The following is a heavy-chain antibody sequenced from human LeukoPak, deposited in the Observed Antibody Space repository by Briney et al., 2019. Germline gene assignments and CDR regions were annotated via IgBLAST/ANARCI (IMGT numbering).Heavy chain of an antibody. Sequence: TSETLSLTCAVYGGSFSGYYWSWIRQPPGKGLEWIGEINHSGSTNYNPSLKSRVTISVDTSKNQFSLKLSSVTAADTAVYYCARNTRVAVAGFAYYYGMDVWGQGTTVTVSS. V-gene: IGHV4-34*01. CDR1: GGSFSGYY. CDR3: ARNTRVAVAGFAYYYGMDV. J-gene: IGHJ6*02. D-gene: IGHD6-19*01. CDR2: INHSGST.